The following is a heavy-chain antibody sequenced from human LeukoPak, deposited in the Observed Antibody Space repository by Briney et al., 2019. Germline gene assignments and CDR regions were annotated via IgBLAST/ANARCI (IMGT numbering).Heavy chain of an antibody. CDR1: GFTFSSYW. V-gene: IGHV3-7*01. CDR3: ARGGYSYGSLGAFDI. D-gene: IGHD5-18*01. CDR2: IKQDGSEK. Sequence: GGSLRLSCAASGFTFSSYWMSWVRQAPGKGLEWVANIKQDGSEKYYVDSVKGRFTISRDNAKNSLYLQMNSLRAEDTAVYYCARGGYSYGSLGAFDIWGQGTMVTVSS. J-gene: IGHJ3*02.